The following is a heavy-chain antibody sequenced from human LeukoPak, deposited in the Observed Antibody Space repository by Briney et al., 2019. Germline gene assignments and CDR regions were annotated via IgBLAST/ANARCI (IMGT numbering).Heavy chain of an antibody. Sequence: SETLSLTCAVYGGSSSGYYWSWLRQPPGKGLEWIGEINHGGSTIYNPSLKSRVTISVDTSKNQFSLKLSSVTAADTAVYYCARGSFYDFWSGREKRPLDYWGQGTLVTVSS. V-gene: IGHV4-34*01. J-gene: IGHJ4*02. CDR3: ARGSFYDFWSGREKRPLDY. CDR1: GGSSSGYY. CDR2: INHGGST. D-gene: IGHD3-3*01.